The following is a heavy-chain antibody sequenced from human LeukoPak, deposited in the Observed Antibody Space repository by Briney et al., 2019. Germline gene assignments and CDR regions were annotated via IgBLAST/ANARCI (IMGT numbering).Heavy chain of an antibody. J-gene: IGHJ6*02. CDR2: INHSGST. CDR1: GGPFSGYY. D-gene: IGHD4-17*01. CDR3: ARVKDGDVRYYYGMDV. Sequence: SETLSLTCAVYGGPFSGYYWSWIRQPPGKGLEWIGEINHSGSTNYNPSLKSRVTISVDTSKNQFSLKLSSVTAADTAVYYCARVKDGDVRYYYGMDVWGQGTTVTVSS. V-gene: IGHV4-34*01.